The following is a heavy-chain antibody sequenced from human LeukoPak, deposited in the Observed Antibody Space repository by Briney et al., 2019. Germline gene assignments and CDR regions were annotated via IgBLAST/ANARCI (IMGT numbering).Heavy chain of an antibody. CDR1: GGSISSGGYY. J-gene: IGHJ4*02. CDR3: AREDTSYFDF. V-gene: IGHV4-30-2*01. Sequence: PSETLSLTCTVSGGSISSGGYYWSWIRQPPGKGLEWIGYIYHSRSTYYNPSLKSRVTISMDKSKNQLSLKLNFVTAADTAVYYCAREDTSYFDFWGQGTLVIVSS. CDR2: IYHSRST.